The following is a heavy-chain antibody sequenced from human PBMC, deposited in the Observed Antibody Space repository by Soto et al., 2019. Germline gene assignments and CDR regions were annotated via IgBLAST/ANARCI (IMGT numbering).Heavy chain of an antibody. V-gene: IGHV4-61*01. D-gene: IGHD5-18*01. CDR2: IYYSGST. CDR3: ARDGYSYGYYYYYGMDV. CDR1: GGSVSSGSYY. J-gene: IGHJ6*02. Sequence: QVQLQESGPGLVKPSETLSLTCTVSGGSVSSGSYYWSWIRQPPGKGLEWIGYIYYSGSTNYNPSLKSRVTMSVDTSKNQFSLKLSSVTAADTAVYYCARDGYSYGYYYYYGMDVWGQGTTVTVSS.